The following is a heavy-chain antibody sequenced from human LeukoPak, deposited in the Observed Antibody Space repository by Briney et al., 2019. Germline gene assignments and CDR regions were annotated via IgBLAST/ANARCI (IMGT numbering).Heavy chain of an antibody. J-gene: IGHJ3*02. CDR1: GFTFDSYL. CDR3: AKDDQTDAFDI. V-gene: IGHV3-23*01. Sequence: PGGSLRLSCAASGFTFDSYLMSWVRQAPGKGLEWVPAISGSGGSTFYADSVKGRSTISRDNSRNTLYLQMNNLRAEDTAVYYCAKDDQTDAFDIWGQGTMVTVSS. CDR2: ISGSGGST.